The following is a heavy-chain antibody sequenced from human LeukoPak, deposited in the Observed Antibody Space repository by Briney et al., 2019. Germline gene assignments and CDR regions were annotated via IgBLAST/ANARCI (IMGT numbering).Heavy chain of an antibody. CDR3: VRGGPSTWF. CDR1: GFDFSDFT. CDR2: INDDGSDT. Sequence: PGGSLRLSCEVSGFDFSDFTMHWVRQVPGKGPVWVARINDDGSDTVYADSVKGRFTISRDDAKNMLFLQMNSLRGEDTAVYHCVRGGPSTWFWGQGTLVTVSS. V-gene: IGHV3-74*01. D-gene: IGHD3-22*01. J-gene: IGHJ4*02.